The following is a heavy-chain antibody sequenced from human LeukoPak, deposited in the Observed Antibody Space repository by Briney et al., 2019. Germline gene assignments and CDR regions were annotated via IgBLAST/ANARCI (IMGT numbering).Heavy chain of an antibody. J-gene: IGHJ2*01. CDR1: GGSMSGYY. D-gene: IGHD2-15*01. CDR2: IHSTGNT. V-gene: IGHV4-59*01. CDR3: ARGGWSIDF. Sequence: SETLSLTCTVSGGSMSGYYWSWIRQPPGKGPELIGYIHSTGNTGYNPSLESRVTISVDTSKNQFSLGLRSVTTADTAVYYCARGGWSIDFWGRGTLVTVSS.